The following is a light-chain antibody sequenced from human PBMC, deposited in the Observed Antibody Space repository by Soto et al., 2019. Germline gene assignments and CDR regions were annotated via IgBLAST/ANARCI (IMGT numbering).Light chain of an antibody. J-gene: IGKJ1*01. CDR2: GAS. V-gene: IGKV3-20*01. CDR3: QQYGCSTWT. Sequence: EIVLTQSPGTLSLSPGERATLSCRASQSVSSSYLAWYQQKPGQAPRPLIYGASSRAIGIPDRFSGSGSGTYFTLTISRREPEVVAVYYCQQYGCSTWTFVHGTKVEIK. CDR1: QSVSSSY.